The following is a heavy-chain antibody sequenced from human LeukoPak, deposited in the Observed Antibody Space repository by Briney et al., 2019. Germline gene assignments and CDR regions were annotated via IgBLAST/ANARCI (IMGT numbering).Heavy chain of an antibody. CDR1: GFPFSSYG. Sequence: PGRSLRLSCAASGFPFSSYGMHWVRQAPGKGLEWVAVTSSDGSRNHYADSVKGRFTISRENAKSSLYLQMNSLRAGDTAVYYCARGRAPKVAGMGNWFDPWGQGTLVTVSS. D-gene: IGHD6-19*01. J-gene: IGHJ5*02. V-gene: IGHV3-30*03. CDR3: ARGRAPKVAGMGNWFDP. CDR2: TSSDGSRN.